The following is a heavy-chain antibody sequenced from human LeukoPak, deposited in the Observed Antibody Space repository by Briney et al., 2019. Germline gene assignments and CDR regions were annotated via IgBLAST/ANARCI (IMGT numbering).Heavy chain of an antibody. CDR2: MSPNSGNT. CDR3: ARFGYSSSWRRRYYFDY. V-gene: IGHV1-8*01. D-gene: IGHD6-13*01. J-gene: IGHJ4*02. Sequence: ASVKVSCKASGYTFTSYDINWVRQATGQGLEWMGWMSPNSGNTGYAQKFQGRVTMTRNTSISTAYMELSSLRSEDTAVYYCARFGYSSSWRRRYYFDYWGQGTLVTVSS. CDR1: GYTFTSYD.